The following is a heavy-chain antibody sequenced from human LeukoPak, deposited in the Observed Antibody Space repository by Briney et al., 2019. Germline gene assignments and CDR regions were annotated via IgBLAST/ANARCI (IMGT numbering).Heavy chain of an antibody. V-gene: IGHV3-48*03. J-gene: IGHJ4*02. Sequence: SGGSLRLSCAASGFTFSSYEMNWVRQAPGKGLEWVSYISSSGSTIYYADSVKGRFTISRDNAKNSLYLQMNSLRAEDTAVYYCARFDYYDSSGYHFDYWGQGTLVTVSS. CDR2: ISSSGSTI. CDR1: GFTFSSYE. CDR3: ARFDYYDSSGYHFDY. D-gene: IGHD3-22*01.